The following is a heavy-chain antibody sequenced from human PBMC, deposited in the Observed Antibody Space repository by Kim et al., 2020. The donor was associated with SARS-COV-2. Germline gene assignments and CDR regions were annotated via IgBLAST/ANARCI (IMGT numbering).Heavy chain of an antibody. J-gene: IGHJ3*02. D-gene: IGHD6-19*01. CDR3: ARDGAGPTQWLVPEDAFDI. Sequence: GRSLRLSCAASGFTFSSYAMHWVRQAPGKGLEWVAVISYDGSNKYYADSVKGRFTISRDNSKNTLYLQMNSLRAEDTAVYYCARDGAGPTQWLVPEDAFDIWGQGTMVTVSS. V-gene: IGHV3-30*04. CDR2: ISYDGSNK. CDR1: GFTFSSYA.